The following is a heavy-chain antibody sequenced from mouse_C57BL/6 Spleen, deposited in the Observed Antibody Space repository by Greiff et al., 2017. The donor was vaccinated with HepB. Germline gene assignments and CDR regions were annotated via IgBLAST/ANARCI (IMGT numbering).Heavy chain of an antibody. V-gene: IGHV5-17*01. CDR2: ISSGSSTI. Sequence: EVQGVESGGGLVKPGGSLKLSCAASGFTFSDYGMHWVRQAPEKGLEWVAYISSGSSTIYYADTVKGRFTISRDNAKNTLFLQMTSLRSEDTAMYYCAKSGYGSSWYFDVWGTGTTVTVSS. J-gene: IGHJ1*03. CDR3: AKSGYGSSWYFDV. CDR1: GFTFSDYG. D-gene: IGHD1-1*01.